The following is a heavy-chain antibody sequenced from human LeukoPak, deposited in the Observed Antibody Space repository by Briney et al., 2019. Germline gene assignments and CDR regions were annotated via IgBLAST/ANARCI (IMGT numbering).Heavy chain of an antibody. CDR3: VKGGHGSSWYGLGYYFDY. Sequence: GGSLRLSCSASGFTFSSYAMHWVRQAPGKGLEYVSAISSNGGSTYYADSVKGRFTISRDNSKNTLYLQMSSLRAEDTAVYYCVKGGHGSSWYGLGYYFDYWGQGTLVTVSS. V-gene: IGHV3-64D*06. D-gene: IGHD6-13*01. CDR2: ISSNGGST. CDR1: GFTFSSYA. J-gene: IGHJ4*02.